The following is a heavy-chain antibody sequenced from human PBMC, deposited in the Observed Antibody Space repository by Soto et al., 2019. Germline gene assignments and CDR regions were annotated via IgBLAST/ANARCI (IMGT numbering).Heavy chain of an antibody. V-gene: IGHV3-23*01. CDR1: GFTFSSYA. CDR3: AKDQGYGSGSQFYYFDY. Sequence: GGSLRLSCAASGFTFSSYAMSWVRQAPGKGLEWVSAISGSGGSTYYADSVKGRFTISRDNSKNTLYLQMNSLRAEDTAVYYCAKDQGYGSGSQFYYFDYWGQGTLVTVSS. J-gene: IGHJ4*02. D-gene: IGHD3-10*01. CDR2: ISGSGGST.